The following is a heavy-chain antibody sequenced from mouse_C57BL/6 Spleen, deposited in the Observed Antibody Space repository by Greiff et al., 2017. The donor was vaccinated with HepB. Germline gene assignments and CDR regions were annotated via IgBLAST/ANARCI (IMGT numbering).Heavy chain of an antibody. J-gene: IGHJ2*01. CDR3: ARKGVLLYPYFDY. Sequence: QVQLQQSGPELVKPGASVKISCKASGYAFSSSWMNWVKQRPGKGLEWIGRIYPGDGDTNYNGKFKGKATLTADKSSSTAYMQLSSLTSEDSAVYFCARKGVLLYPYFDYWGQGTTLTVSS. CDR2: IYPGDGDT. V-gene: IGHV1-82*01. D-gene: IGHD2-1*01. CDR1: GYAFSSSW.